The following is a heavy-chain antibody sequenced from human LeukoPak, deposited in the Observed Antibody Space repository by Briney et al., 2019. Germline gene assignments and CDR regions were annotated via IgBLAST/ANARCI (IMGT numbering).Heavy chain of an antibody. CDR2: ISSSSSYI. CDR1: GFTFSNYN. J-gene: IGHJ4*02. D-gene: IGHD3-16*01. CDR3: AKAIAGGGGFDY. V-gene: IGHV3-21*01. Sequence: GGSLRLSCPASGFTFSNYNMNWVRQAPGKGLEWVSSISSSSSYIYYANSLKGRFTISRDNAKNSLYLQMNSLRAEDTAVYYCAKAIAGGGGFDYWGQGTLVTVSS.